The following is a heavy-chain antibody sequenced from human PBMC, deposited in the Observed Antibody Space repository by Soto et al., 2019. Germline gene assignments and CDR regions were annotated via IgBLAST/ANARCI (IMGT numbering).Heavy chain of an antibody. CDR2: TSGSGTST. V-gene: IGHV3-23*01. Sequence: WSLRLSFSYSGFTFSRNAMSWVRQAPGKWLEWVSATSGSGTSTYYADSVKGRFTISRDNSKNALYLQMNSLRAEDTAVYFCAKVSSSWRHFDYWGQGTLVTVSS. CDR1: GFTFSRNA. J-gene: IGHJ4*02. CDR3: AKVSSSWRHFDY. D-gene: IGHD6-13*01.